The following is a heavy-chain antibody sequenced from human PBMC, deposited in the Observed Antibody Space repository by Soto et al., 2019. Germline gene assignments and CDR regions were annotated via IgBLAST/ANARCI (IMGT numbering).Heavy chain of an antibody. J-gene: IGHJ5*02. CDR3: ARAISGYVT. Sequence: ASVKVSCKASGYTFTSYYMNWVRQAPGQSLEWMGWINTGNGNTRYSQNFQGRVTLTRDTSASTAYMDLSSLRSEDTSIYYCARAISGYVTWGQGTLVTVSS. D-gene: IGHD5-12*01. CDR2: INTGNGNT. V-gene: IGHV1-3*04. CDR1: GYTFTSYY.